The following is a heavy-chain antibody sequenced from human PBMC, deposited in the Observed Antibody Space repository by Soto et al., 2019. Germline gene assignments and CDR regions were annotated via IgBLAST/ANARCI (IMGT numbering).Heavy chain of an antibody. J-gene: IGHJ4*02. CDR1: GYSFSSFG. Sequence: QVQLVQSGAEVKKPGASVKVSCKASGYSFSSFGISWLRQAPGQGPEWMGWISGNNGNTNYAQKFQGRVTVTTDTSTTPSYMELRILKSEDTAVYYCVRDLARKSSSSVPIPFFDFWGQGTLVTVSS. CDR3: VRDLARKSSSSVPIPFFDF. D-gene: IGHD6-6*01. V-gene: IGHV1-18*01. CDR2: ISGNNGNT.